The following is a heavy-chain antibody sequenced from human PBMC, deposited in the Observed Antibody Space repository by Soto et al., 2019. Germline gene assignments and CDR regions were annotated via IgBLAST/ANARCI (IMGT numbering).Heavy chain of an antibody. CDR2: VTGGNGDT. Sequence: QVQLVQSGAEVKEPGASVKVSCRSSGYTFMSHVMHWVRQAPGQRLEWMGWVTGGNGDTKHSQHFPTKVNITKDTSETAAYMVRSRLTSDDTAVYYCVRNSGIREPSGDLDYWGKGTLLTASS. V-gene: IGHV1-3*01. J-gene: IGHJ4*02. CDR1: GYTFMSHV. D-gene: IGHD1-20*01. CDR3: VRNSGIREPSGDLDY.